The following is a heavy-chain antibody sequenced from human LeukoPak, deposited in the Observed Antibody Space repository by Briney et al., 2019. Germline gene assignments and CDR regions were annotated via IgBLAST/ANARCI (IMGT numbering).Heavy chain of an antibody. V-gene: IGHV1-69*13. D-gene: IGHD5-12*01. CDR3: VNEPEPSGYDSDFDY. CDR2: IIPIFGTA. CDR1: GGTFSSYA. J-gene: IGHJ4*02. Sequence: ASVKVSCKASGGTFSSYAISWVRQAPGQGLECMGGIIPIFGTANYAQKFQGRVTITADESTSTAYMELSSLRSEDTAVYYCVNEPEPSGYDSDFDYWGQGTLVTVSS.